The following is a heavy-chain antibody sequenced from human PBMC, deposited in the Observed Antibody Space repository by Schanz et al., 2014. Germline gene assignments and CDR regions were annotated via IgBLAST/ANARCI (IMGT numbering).Heavy chain of an antibody. CDR3: ASPSGYSDYGTYFDF. Sequence: QAQLLQFGGGVVQPGRSLRLSCAASGFTFSSYAMHWVRQAPGKGLEWVALISNDGSIKYYADSVAGRFTISRDNSRNTLYLQMNSLRTEDTAVYYCASPSGYSDYGTYFDFWGQGTLVTVSS. V-gene: IGHV3-30-3*01. D-gene: IGHD5-12*01. CDR2: ISNDGSIK. CDR1: GFTFSSYA. J-gene: IGHJ4*02.